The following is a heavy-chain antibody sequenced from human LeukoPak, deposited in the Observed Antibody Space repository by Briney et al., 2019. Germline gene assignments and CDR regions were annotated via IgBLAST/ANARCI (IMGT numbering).Heavy chain of an antibody. D-gene: IGHD3-9*01. CDR1: GASFSGYY. J-gene: IGHJ6*04. CDR2: INHSVST. V-gene: IGHV4-34*01. Sequence: PSETLSLTFAVYGASFSGYYWSWIRQPPGKGLEWLGEINHSVSTNYNPSLKSRVTISVGTSKNQFSLKLSSVTAADTAVYYCARGPKLRYFDVIRPSYYYGMDVWGKGTTVTVSS. CDR3: ARGPKLRYFDVIRPSYYYGMDV.